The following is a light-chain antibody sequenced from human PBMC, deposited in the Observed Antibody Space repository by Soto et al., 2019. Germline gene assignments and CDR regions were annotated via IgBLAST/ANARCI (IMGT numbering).Light chain of an antibody. Sequence: VLTKCAVPLSLSPGEGATLSCRASQSVSNRYLAWYQQKPGQAPRLLIYRVSSRATGIPDRFSGSGSGTDFTLTISSLEPEDFAVYYCQQYCNVPHTFGGGTKVDIK. CDR3: QQYCNVPHT. V-gene: IGKV3-20*01. CDR2: RVS. CDR1: QSVSNRY. J-gene: IGKJ4*01.